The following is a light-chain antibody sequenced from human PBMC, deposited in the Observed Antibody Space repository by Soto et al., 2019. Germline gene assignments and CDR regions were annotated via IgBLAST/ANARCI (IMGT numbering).Light chain of an antibody. CDR3: QQHYSCPYT. Sequence: DIQMTQSPSSLSASVGDRVTITCRASQTISTYLTWYQLRPGKAPKLLIYDAATLQAGVPSRFSGGGSGTEFTLTVNSLQPDDFATYYCQQHYSCPYTFGQGTKLEIK. CDR1: QTISTY. CDR2: DAA. J-gene: IGKJ2*01. V-gene: IGKV1-39*01.